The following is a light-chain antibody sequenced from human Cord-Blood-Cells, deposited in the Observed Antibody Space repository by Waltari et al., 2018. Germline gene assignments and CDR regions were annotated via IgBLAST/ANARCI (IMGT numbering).Light chain of an antibody. V-gene: IGKV2-28*01. CDR1: QSLLHSNGYNY. Sequence: DIVMTQSPLSLPVTPGAPASISCRSSQSLLHSNGYNYLDWYLQTPGQSPQLLIYLGSNRASAVPDRFSGSGSGTDFTLKISRVEAEDVGVYYCMQALQTWTFGQGTKVEIK. J-gene: IGKJ1*01. CDR3: MQALQTWT. CDR2: LGS.